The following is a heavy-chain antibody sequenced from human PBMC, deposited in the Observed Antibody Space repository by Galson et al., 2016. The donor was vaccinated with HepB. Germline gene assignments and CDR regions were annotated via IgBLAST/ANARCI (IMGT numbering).Heavy chain of an antibody. J-gene: IGHJ5*01. D-gene: IGHD3-3*01. Sequence: SLRLSCAASGFTFDYYAMSWVRQTPGKGLEWVSFISGSGGGTHYADSVKGRFTISRDNSNGMGFLEMNNLRAGDTALYSCVRDSTTHYDSYSRDWFDSWGQGTLVAVSS. CDR3: VRDSTTHYDSYSRDWFDS. CDR1: GFTFDYYA. CDR2: ISGSGGGT. V-gene: IGHV3-23*01.